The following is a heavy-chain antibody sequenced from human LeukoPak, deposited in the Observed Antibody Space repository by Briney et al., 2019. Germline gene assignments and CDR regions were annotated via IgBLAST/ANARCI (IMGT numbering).Heavy chain of an antibody. CDR3: ARGDDYGGNSWRY. CDR2: MNPNSGNT. V-gene: IGHV1-8*02. D-gene: IGHD4-23*01. Sequence: VASVKVSCKASGYTFTSYDINWVRQAPGQGLEWMGWMNPNSGNTGYAQKFQGRVTMTRNTSISTAYMELSSLRSEDTAVYYCARGDDYGGNSWRYWGQGTLVTVSS. CDR1: GYTFTSYD. J-gene: IGHJ4*02.